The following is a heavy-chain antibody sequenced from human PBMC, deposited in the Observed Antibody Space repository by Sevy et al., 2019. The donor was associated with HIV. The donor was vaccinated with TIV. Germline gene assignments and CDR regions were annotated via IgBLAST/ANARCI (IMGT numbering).Heavy chain of an antibody. J-gene: IGHJ6*02. D-gene: IGHD5-18*01. Sequence: GESLRLSCAASGFTFSSYWMSWVRQAPGKGLEWVANIKQDGSDKYYVDSVKGRFTISRDNAKNSLYLQMNSLRAEDTAVYYCARDKSGSGYSYGYYYYYGMDVWGQGTTVTVSS. CDR2: IKQDGSDK. CDR3: ARDKSGSGYSYGYYYYYGMDV. V-gene: IGHV3-7*03. CDR1: GFTFSSYW.